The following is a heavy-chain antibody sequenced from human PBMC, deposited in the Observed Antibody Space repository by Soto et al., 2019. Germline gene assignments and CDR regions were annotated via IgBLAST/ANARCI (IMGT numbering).Heavy chain of an antibody. J-gene: IGHJ4*02. CDR2: ISGSGGST. CDR1: GFTFSSYA. V-gene: IGHV3-23*01. CDR3: AKGPDYSGSGSYYELNGVFDY. Sequence: EVQLLESGGGLVQPGGSLRLSCEASGFTFSSYAMSWVRQAPGKGLEWVSAISGSGGSTYYADSVKGRFTISRDNSKNTLYLQTNSLRGEDTAVYYVAKGPDYSGSGSYYELNGVFDYCGQGTLVTVSS. D-gene: IGHD3-10*01.